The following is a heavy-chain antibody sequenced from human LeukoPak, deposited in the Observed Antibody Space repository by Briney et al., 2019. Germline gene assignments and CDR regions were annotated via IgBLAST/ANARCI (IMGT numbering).Heavy chain of an antibody. Sequence: PSETLSLTCTVSGGSISSYYWSWIRQPPGKGLEWIGYIYYSGSTNYNPSLKSRVTISVDTSKNQFSLKLSSVTAADTAVYYCARDLPGYYYYYMDVWGKGTTVTVSS. V-gene: IGHV4-59*01. J-gene: IGHJ6*03. D-gene: IGHD1-14*01. CDR1: GGSISSYY. CDR2: IYYSGST. CDR3: ARDLPGYYYYYMDV.